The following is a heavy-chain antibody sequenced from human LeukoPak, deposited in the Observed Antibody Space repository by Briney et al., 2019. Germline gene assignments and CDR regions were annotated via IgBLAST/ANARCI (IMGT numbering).Heavy chain of an antibody. CDR1: GFTFNSYA. CDR2: ISYDGSNK. CDR3: AGEMGKGNYYNVYYYGMDV. Sequence: LPGGSLSLSCAASGFTFNSYAMLWVRQAPGKELMGVAVISYDGSNKYYADPVKGRFTISRDNSKNTLYLQMNSLGADDTGGYYCAGEMGKGNYYNVYYYGMDVWGKGATVTVSS. D-gene: IGHD3-10*01. V-gene: IGHV3-30*04. J-gene: IGHJ6*04.